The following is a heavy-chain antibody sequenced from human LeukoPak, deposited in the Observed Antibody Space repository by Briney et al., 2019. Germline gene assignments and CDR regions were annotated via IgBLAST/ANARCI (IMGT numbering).Heavy chain of an antibody. CDR1: GGTFSGYY. Sequence: SETLSVTCAVYGGTFSGYYWSWIRQPPGKRLEWIGEINHSGGTNYNPSLKSRVTISVDTSKNQFSLKLSSVTAADTAVYYCARRERFGEFLDYFDYWGQGTLVTVSS. CDR3: ARRERFGEFLDYFDY. CDR2: INHSGGT. D-gene: IGHD3-10*01. J-gene: IGHJ4*02. V-gene: IGHV4-34*01.